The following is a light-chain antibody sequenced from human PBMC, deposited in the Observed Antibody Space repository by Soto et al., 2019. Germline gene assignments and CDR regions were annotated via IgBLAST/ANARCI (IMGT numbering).Light chain of an antibody. CDR3: SSYTSSSIRL. CDR2: EVS. Sequence: QSVLTQPASVSGSPGQSITISCTGTSSDVGGYDYVSWYQQHPGKAPKLMIYEVSHRPSGVSNRFSGSKSGNTASLTISGLQAEDEADYYCSSYTSSSIRLFGGGTKLTVL. CDR1: SSDVGGYDY. J-gene: IGLJ2*01. V-gene: IGLV2-14*01.